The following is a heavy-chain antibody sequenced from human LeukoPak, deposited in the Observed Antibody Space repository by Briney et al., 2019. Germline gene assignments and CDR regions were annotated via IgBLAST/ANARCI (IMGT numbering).Heavy chain of an antibody. D-gene: IGHD6-19*01. V-gene: IGHV3-53*01. Sequence: GGSLRLSCAASGFTVSSNYMSWGRQAPGKGLEWVSVIYSGGSTYYADSVKGPFTISRDNSKNTLYLQMNSLRAEDTAVYYCARDQAYSSGWLVYWGQGTLVTVSS. J-gene: IGHJ4*02. CDR2: IYSGGST. CDR1: GFTVSSNY. CDR3: ARDQAYSSGWLVY.